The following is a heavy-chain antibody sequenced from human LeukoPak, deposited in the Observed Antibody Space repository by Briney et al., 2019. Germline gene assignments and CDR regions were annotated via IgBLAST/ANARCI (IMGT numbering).Heavy chain of an antibody. CDR2: INGHGVSI. CDR1: GFVFEDCA. CDR3: AKTSGHQIFYPIDV. D-gene: IGHD2-8*01. V-gene: IGHV3-23*01. J-gene: IGHJ6*02. Sequence: PGGSLGLSCITSGFVFEDCAVNWVRRAPGKGLEWVSGINGHGVSIYYADSVKGRFTIYRNNSRNTVSLQINSLSAEDTAIYYCAKTSGHQIFYPIDVWGQGTTVTVSS.